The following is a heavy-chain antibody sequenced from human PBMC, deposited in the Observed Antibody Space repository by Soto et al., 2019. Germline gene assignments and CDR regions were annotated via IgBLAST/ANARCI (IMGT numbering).Heavy chain of an antibody. V-gene: IGHV3-30-3*01. Sequence: GGSLRLSCAASGFTFSSYAMHWVRQAPGKGLEWVAVISYDGSNKYYADSVKGRFTISRDNSKNTLYLQMNSLRAEDTAVYYCARDFGYIYSRSPHGLFDYWGPGTLVSV. J-gene: IGHJ4*02. CDR3: ARDFGYIYSRSPHGLFDY. CDR1: GFTFSSYA. CDR2: ISYDGSNK. D-gene: IGHD5-18*01.